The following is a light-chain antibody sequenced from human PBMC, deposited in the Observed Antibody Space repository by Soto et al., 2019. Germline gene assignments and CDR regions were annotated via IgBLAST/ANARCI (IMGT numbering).Light chain of an antibody. CDR3: KQYGSSWT. J-gene: IGKJ1*01. Sequence: LTQSPATLSASVGYRFTITGRASQDISTHIAWYQQKPGTAPKVLIYAASSLQSGVPSRFSGSGSGTDFTLTISRLEPEDFAVYYCKQYGSSWTFGQGTKLDI. CDR2: AAS. CDR1: QDISTH. V-gene: IGKV1-9*01.